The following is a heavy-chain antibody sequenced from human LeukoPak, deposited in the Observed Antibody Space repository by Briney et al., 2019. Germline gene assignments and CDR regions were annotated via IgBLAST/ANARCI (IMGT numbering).Heavy chain of an antibody. J-gene: IGHJ4*02. CDR3: ARDYGNGWYYFDY. V-gene: IGHV3-23*01. CDR2: ISGSGDST. Sequence: GGSLRLSCAASGFTFSSYAMSWVRQAPGKGLEWVSGISGSGDSTYYADSAKGRFTISRDNSKNTLCLQINSLRAEDTAVYSCARDYGNGWYYFDYWGQGTLVTVSS. D-gene: IGHD6-19*01. CDR1: GFTFSSYA.